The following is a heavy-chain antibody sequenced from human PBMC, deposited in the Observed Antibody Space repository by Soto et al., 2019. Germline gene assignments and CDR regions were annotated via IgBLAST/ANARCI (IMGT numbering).Heavy chain of an antibody. Sequence: SETLSLTCTVSGGSISSSSYYWGWNRQPPGKGLEWIGSIYYSGSTYYNPSLKSRVTISVDTSKNQFSLKLSSVTAADTAVYYCASGGAGDFWSGYYYYYYGMDVWGQGTTVTVSS. V-gene: IGHV4-39*01. D-gene: IGHD3-3*01. CDR1: GGSISSSSYY. CDR3: ASGGAGDFWSGYYYYYYGMDV. CDR2: IYYSGST. J-gene: IGHJ6*02.